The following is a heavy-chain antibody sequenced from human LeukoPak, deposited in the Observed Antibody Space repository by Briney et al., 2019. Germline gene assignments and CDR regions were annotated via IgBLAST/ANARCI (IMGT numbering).Heavy chain of an antibody. D-gene: IGHD1-7*01. V-gene: IGHV3-74*01. CDR3: ARAGNYYFDL. J-gene: IGHJ2*01. CDR1: GFTFSSSW. CDR2: MNADGRTI. Sequence: GGSLRLSCAASGFTFSSSWMHWVRQGPGKGLVWVARMNADGRTINYADSVKGRFTISRDNVKNTLYLQMNSLRTEDAAVYYCARAGNYYFDLWGRGTQVTVSS.